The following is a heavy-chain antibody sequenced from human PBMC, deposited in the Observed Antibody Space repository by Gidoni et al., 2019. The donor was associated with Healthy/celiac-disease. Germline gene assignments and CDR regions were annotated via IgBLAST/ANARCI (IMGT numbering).Heavy chain of an antibody. D-gene: IGHD3-22*01. J-gene: IGHJ3*02. V-gene: IGHV3-21*01. CDR2: ISSSSSYI. CDR1: GFTFSSYS. CDR3: ASVNYYDSSGYSHFDAFDI. Sequence: EVQRVESGGGLVKPGGTLRLSCAASGFTFSSYSMNWVRQSPGKGLEWVSSISSSSSYIYYADSGKGRFTISRDNAKNSLYLQMNSLRAEDTAVYYCASVNYYDSSGYSHFDAFDIWGQGTMVTVSS.